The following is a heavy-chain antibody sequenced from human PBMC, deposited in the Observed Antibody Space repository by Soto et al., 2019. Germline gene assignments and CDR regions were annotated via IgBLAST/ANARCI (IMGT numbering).Heavy chain of an antibody. CDR3: ARWQTMIVVGNRDAFDI. CDR1: GGSISGYC. V-gene: IGHV4-59*01. J-gene: IGHJ3*02. D-gene: IGHD3-22*01. Sequence: SETLSLTCNVCGGSISGYCWSWIRQRTGKGLEWIGYIYYSGSTNYNPSLRSRVTISVDTSKNQFSLKLSSVTAADTAVYSCARWQTMIVVGNRDAFDIWGQGTMVTVSS. CDR2: IYYSGST.